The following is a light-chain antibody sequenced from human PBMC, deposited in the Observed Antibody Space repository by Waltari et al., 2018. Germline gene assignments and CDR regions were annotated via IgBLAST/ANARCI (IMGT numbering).Light chain of an antibody. V-gene: IGKV3-11*01. J-gene: IGKJ4*01. CDR2: DAS. CDR1: QDVNEY. Sequence: EIVLTHSPATLSLSPGQRAALSCRASQDVNEYIAWYQQKPGQPPRLLIYDASKRATGIPDRFSDSGSGTDFTLTISTLEPEDFGVYYCQQRYAFGGGTKVEI. CDR3: QQRYA.